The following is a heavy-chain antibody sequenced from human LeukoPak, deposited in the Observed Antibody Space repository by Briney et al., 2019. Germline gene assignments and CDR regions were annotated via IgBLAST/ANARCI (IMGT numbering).Heavy chain of an antibody. D-gene: IGHD2-2*01. J-gene: IGHJ4*02. CDR1: GYTFTSYG. V-gene: IGHV1-18*01. CDR3: ARTVSCSSTSCYLSDY. CDR2: ISAYNGNT. Sequence: GASVTVSCKSSGYTFTSYGLSWLRQAPGQGVEWMGWISAYNGNTNYAQKLQGRVTMTTDTSTSPAYMELRSLRSDDAAVYYCARTVSCSSTSCYLSDYWGQGTLVTVSS.